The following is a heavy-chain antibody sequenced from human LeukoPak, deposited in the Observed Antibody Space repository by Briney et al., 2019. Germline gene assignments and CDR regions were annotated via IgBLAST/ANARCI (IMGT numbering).Heavy chain of an antibody. CDR1: GGSISSGDYY. CDR3: ASVDIVVVPAARGSSSWNY. CDR2: INYSGST. V-gene: IGHV4-30-4*01. J-gene: IGHJ4*02. Sequence: PSQTLSLTCTVSGGSISSGDYYWSWLRQPPGKGLEWSGYINYSGSTYYNPSLKSRVTISVDTSKNQFSLKLSSVTAADTAVYYCASVDIVVVPAARGSSSWNYWGQGTLVTVSS. D-gene: IGHD2-2*03.